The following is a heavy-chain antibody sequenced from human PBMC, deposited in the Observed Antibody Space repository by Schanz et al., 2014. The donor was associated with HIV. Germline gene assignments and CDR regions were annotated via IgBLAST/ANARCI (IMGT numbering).Heavy chain of an antibody. CDR1: GFTFDSYT. D-gene: IGHD1-26*01. Sequence: EVQVVDSGGGLVKPGGSLRLSCVVSGFTFDSYTMNWVRQAPGKGLEWVSSISGGSGDKLYADSIKGRFTISRDNAKKSLYLRMNSLRAEDTAVYYCASTRERYSGATSGFDYWGQGTLVTVST. CDR3: ASTRERYSGATSGFDY. V-gene: IGHV3-21*01. J-gene: IGHJ4*02. CDR2: ISGGSGDK.